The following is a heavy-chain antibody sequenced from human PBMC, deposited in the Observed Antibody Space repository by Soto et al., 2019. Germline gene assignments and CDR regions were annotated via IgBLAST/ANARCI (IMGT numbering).Heavy chain of an antibody. D-gene: IGHD2-2*01. J-gene: IGHJ6*02. CDR1: GGTFSSYA. CDR2: IIPIFGTE. V-gene: IGHV1-69*13. CDR3: ARETYCSSTSCSLDSYYYYGMDV. Sequence: GASVKVSCKASGGTFSSYAISWVRQAPGQGLEWMGGIIPIFGTENYAQKFQGRVTITADEATSTAYMELSSLRSEDTAVYYCARETYCSSTSCSLDSYYYYGMDVWGQGTTVTVSS.